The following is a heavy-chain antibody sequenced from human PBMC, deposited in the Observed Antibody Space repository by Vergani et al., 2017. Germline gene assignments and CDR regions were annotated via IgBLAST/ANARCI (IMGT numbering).Heavy chain of an antibody. CDR2: IYYSGST. CDR3: ARVGSSSGYYYYMDV. V-gene: IGHV4-39*07. CDR1: GGSISSSSYY. D-gene: IGHD6-6*01. J-gene: IGHJ6*03. Sequence: QLQLQESGPGLVKPSETLSLTCTVSGGSISSSSYYWGWIRQPPGKGLGWIGSIYYSGSTYYNPSLKSRVTISVDTSKNQFSLKLSSVTAADTAVYYCARVGSSSGYYYYMDVWGKGTTVTVSS.